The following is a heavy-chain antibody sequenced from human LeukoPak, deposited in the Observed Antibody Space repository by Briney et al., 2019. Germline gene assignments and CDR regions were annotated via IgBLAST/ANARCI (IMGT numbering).Heavy chain of an antibody. V-gene: IGHV3-20*04. CDR2: INWNGRST. D-gene: IGHD1-26*01. Sequence: PGGSLRLSCAASGFNFDDYGMSWVRQVQGKGLEWVPGINWNGRSTGYADSVKGRFTISRDNAKNSLYLQMNSLRADDTALYYCARAWADPFDYWGQGTLVTVSS. J-gene: IGHJ4*02. CDR3: ARAWADPFDY. CDR1: GFNFDDYG.